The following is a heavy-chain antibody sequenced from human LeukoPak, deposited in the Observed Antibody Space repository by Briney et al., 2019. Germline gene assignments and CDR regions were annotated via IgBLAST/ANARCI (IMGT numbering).Heavy chain of an antibody. V-gene: IGHV1-18*01. CDR2: ISAYNGNT. Sequence: ASVKVSCKASGYTFTSYGISWVRQAPGQGLEWMGWISAYNGNTNYAQKLQGRVTMTTDTSTSTAYMELRSLRSDDTAVYYCARAAITVFGVVPETWGQGTLVTVSS. J-gene: IGHJ4*02. D-gene: IGHD3-3*01. CDR1: GYTFTSYG. CDR3: ARAAITVFGVVPET.